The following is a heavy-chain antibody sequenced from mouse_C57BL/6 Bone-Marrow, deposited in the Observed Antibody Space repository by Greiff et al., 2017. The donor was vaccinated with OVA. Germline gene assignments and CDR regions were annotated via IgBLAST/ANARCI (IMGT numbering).Heavy chain of an antibody. CDR3: AREKWLRPSYFDY. Sequence: QVQLQQPGAELVKPGASVKLSCKASGYTFTSYWMQWVKQRPGQGLEWIGEIDPSDSSTNYNQKFKGKATLTVDTSSSTAYMQLSSLTSEDSAVYYCAREKWLRPSYFDYWGQGTTLTVSS. CDR2: IDPSDSST. V-gene: IGHV1-50*01. CDR1: GYTFTSYW. J-gene: IGHJ2*01.